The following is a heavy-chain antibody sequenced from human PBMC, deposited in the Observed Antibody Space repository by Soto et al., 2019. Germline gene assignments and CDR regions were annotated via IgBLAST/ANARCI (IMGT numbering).Heavy chain of an antibody. J-gene: IGHJ4*02. D-gene: IGHD5-18*01. CDR2: IIPIFGTA. V-gene: IGHV1-69*13. CDR3: AFTAGIQLCLPSGY. CDR1: GGTFSSYA. Sequence: SVKVSCKASGGTFSSYAISWVRQAPGQGLEWMGGIIPIFGTANYAQKFQGRVTITADESTSTAYMELSSLRSEDTAVYYCAFTAGIQLCLPSGYGGRGPLATVPS.